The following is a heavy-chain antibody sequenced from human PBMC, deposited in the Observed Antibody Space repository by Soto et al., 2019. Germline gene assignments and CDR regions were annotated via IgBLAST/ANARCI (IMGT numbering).Heavy chain of an antibody. Sequence: ASVKGSCKASGYTFTSYYMHWVRQAPGQGLGWMGIINPSGGSTSYAQKFQGRVTMTRDTSTSTVYMELSSLRSEDTAVYYCADGAYYYYGMDVWGQGTTVTDFS. CDR1: GYTFTSYY. V-gene: IGHV1-46*01. J-gene: IGHJ6*02. D-gene: IGHD2-8*01. CDR2: INPSGGST. CDR3: ADGAYYYYGMDV.